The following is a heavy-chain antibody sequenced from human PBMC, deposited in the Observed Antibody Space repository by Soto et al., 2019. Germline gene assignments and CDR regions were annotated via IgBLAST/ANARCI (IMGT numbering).Heavy chain of an antibody. CDR1: GYSFTSYK. J-gene: IGHJ5*02. Sequence: SLTIYCKRTGYSFTSYKITWVRQMPGKGLEWMGRIDPSDSYTDYSPSFQGHVTISADKSINTAFLQWSSLKASDTAIYYCARQNSEYGFDPWGQGTLVTGSS. V-gene: IGHV5-10-1*01. CDR3: ARQNSEYGFDP. D-gene: IGHD3-10*01. CDR2: IDPSDSYT.